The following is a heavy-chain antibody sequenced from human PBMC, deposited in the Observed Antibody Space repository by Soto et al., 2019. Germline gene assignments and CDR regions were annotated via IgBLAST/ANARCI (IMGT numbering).Heavy chain of an antibody. CDR1: GISLTSGAVG. CDR2: IYWSDEE. J-gene: IGHJ6*02. D-gene: IGHD6-13*01. CDR3: AHRLPGPSGYDV. V-gene: IGHV2-5*01. Sequence: KSGPTLVNPTQTLTLTCTFSGISLTSGAVGVGWIRQPPGEALEWLALIYWSDEEYYNPSLRNRLTISRDTSKNQVVLTMTSMDPVDTATYYCAHRLPGPSGYDVWGQGTTVTVS.